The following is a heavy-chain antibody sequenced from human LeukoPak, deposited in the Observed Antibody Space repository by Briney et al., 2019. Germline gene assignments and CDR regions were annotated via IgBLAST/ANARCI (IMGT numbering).Heavy chain of an antibody. CDR1: GGSISSYY. V-gene: IGHV4-59*01. D-gene: IGHD3-10*01. Sequence: SETLSLTCTVSGGSISSYYWSWIRQPPGKGLEWIGYIYYSGSTNYNPSLKSRVTISVDTSKNQFSLKLSSVTAADTAVYYCARAGGYYGSGSYSYWGQGTLVTVSS. J-gene: IGHJ4*02. CDR3: ARAGGYYGSGSYSY. CDR2: IYYSGST.